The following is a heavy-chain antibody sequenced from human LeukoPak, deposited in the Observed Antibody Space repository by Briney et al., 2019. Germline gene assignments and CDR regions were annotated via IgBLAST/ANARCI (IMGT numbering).Heavy chain of an antibody. CDR1: GFTFSSYA. CDR3: ARGGREPLEMATTYYYYYYYMDV. V-gene: IGHV3-64*01. D-gene: IGHD5-24*01. Sequence: GGSLRLSCAASGFTFSSYAMHWFRQAPGKGLEYVSAISSNGGSTYYANSVKGRFTISRDNSKNTLYLQMGSLRAEDMAVYYCARGGREPLEMATTYYYYYYYMDVWGKGTTVTVSS. J-gene: IGHJ6*03. CDR2: ISSNGGST.